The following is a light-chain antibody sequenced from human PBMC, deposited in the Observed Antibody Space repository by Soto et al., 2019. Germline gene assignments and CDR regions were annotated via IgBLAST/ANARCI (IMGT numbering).Light chain of an antibody. CDR1: QSISTW. CDR2: KAS. Sequence: DIQMTQSPSTLSASVGRRLTTTCRASQSISTWLAWYQQKPGKAPKLLIYKASSSEGGVPSRFSGSGSGTEFTLTISSMQPEDFATYYCQQYNTYSFGQGTKVDIK. J-gene: IGKJ1*01. CDR3: QQYNTYS. V-gene: IGKV1-5*03.